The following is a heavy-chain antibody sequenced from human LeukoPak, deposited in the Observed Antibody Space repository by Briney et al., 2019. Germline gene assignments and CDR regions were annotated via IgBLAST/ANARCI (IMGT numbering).Heavy chain of an antibody. CDR3: ARDTVNGPFVISLDY. J-gene: IGHJ4*02. D-gene: IGHD2-8*01. CDR2: ISSGGNTE. Sequence: GRSLRLSCAASGFIFSSYAMHWVRQAPGKGLEWVSHISSGGNTEYYVDSVRGRFSMSRDNPKNLLFLQMNSLRAEDTAVYYCARDTVNGPFVISLDYWGQGALVTVSS. CDR1: GFIFSSYA. V-gene: IGHV3-48*03.